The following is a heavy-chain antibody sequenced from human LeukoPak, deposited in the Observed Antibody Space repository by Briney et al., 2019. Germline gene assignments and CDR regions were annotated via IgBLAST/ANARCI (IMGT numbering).Heavy chain of an antibody. V-gene: IGHV1-18*01. J-gene: IGHJ6*03. D-gene: IGHD2-8*02. CDR2: ISAYNGNT. Sequence: GASVKVSCKASGYTFTSYGISWVRQAPGQGLEWMGWISAYNGNTNYAQKLQGRVTMTTDTSTSTAYMELRSLRADDTAVYYCSRLLGYYYYYYMDVWGKATTVSVCS. CDR3: SRLLGYYYYYYMDV. CDR1: GYTFTSYG.